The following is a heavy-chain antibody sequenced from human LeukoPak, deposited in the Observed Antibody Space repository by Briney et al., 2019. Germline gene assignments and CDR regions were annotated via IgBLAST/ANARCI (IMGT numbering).Heavy chain of an antibody. V-gene: IGHV4-34*01. Sequence: SETLSLTCAVYGGSFSGYYWSWIRQPPGKGLEWIGEINHSGSTNYNPSLKSRVTISVDTSKNQFSLKLRCVTAADTAVYYCGRDRLLDNYYGSGSYYLSDYCGQGTLVTVSS. J-gene: IGHJ4*02. CDR1: GGSFSGYY. CDR2: INHSGST. CDR3: GRDRLLDNYYGSGSYYLSDY. D-gene: IGHD3-10*01.